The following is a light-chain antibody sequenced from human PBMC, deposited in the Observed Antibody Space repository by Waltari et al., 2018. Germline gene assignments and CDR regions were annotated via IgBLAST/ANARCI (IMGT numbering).Light chain of an antibody. V-gene: IGLV2-14*03. CDR2: DVT. J-gene: IGLJ2*01. Sequence: QSALTQPASVSGSPGQSIPIPCSGVGSSVGSSDYVPWPQHHPGKAPQVIIYDVTNRPSGVSDRFSASKSANTASLTISRLQPEDEADYYCFSQTLDGLVLFGGGTRLTVL. CDR3: FSQTLDGLVL. CDR1: GSSVGSSDY.